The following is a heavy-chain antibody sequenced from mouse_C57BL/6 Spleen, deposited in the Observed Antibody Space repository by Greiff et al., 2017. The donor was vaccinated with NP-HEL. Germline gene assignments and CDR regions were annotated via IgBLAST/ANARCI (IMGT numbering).Heavy chain of an antibody. Sequence: VKLMESGPGLVAPSQSLSITCTVSGFSLTSYGVDWVRQPPGKGLEWLGVIWGGGSTNYNSALKSRLSIRQDNSKSQVFLKMNSLQTDDTAMYYCAKQGSSVQGAWFAYWGQGTLVTVSA. CDR3: AKQGSSVQGAWFAY. V-gene: IGHV2-9*01. D-gene: IGHD3-2*02. CDR2: IWGGGST. J-gene: IGHJ3*01. CDR1: GFSLTSYG.